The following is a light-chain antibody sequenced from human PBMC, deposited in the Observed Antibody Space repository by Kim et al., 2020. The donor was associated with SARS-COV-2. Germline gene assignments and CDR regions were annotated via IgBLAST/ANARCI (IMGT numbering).Light chain of an antibody. CDR1: QIVSSN. Sequence: EIVMTQSPATLSVSPGERATLSCRASQIVSSNLAWYQQKPGHAPRLVIYDTSTRATGIPDRFSGSGSGTEFTLTISSLQSEDFAIYYCQQYKNWPPWTFGQGTKVDIK. CDR3: QQYKNWPPWT. J-gene: IGKJ1*01. CDR2: DTS. V-gene: IGKV3-15*01.